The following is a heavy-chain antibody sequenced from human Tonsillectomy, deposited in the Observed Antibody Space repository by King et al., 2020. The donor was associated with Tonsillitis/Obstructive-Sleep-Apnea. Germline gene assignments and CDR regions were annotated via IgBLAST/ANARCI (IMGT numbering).Heavy chain of an antibody. Sequence: VQLVESGGGLVQPGGSLRLSCSASGFTFSRYAMHWVRQAPGKGLEYVSTISSNGGSTYYADSVKGRFTISRDNSKNTLFLQMSSLRAEDTAVYYCVNGVTIFGVASAPGYWGQGTLVTVSS. V-gene: IGHV3-64D*06. CDR2: ISSNGGST. D-gene: IGHD3-3*01. J-gene: IGHJ4*02. CDR3: VNGVTIFGVASAPGY. CDR1: GFTFSRYA.